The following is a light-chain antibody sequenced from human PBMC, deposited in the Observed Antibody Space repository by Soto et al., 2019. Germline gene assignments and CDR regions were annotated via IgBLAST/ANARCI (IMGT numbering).Light chain of an antibody. CDR3: QQYNSYQIT. Sequence: DIQMTQSASSVSSSIADRVTLTCRASQGFTNWLAWYQQRNGKAPKILIYAASTLQSGVPSRFRGSESGTDFTLPFSRLQPDDFKTYYCQQYNSYQITFGQGTRLEIK. J-gene: IGKJ5*01. V-gene: IGKV1D-16*01. CDR2: AAS. CDR1: QGFTNW.